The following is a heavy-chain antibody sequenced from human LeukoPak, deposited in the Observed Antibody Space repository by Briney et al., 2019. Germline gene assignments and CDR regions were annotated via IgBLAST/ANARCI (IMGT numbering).Heavy chain of an antibody. CDR3: AKAGSGWYGDSPSES. CDR2: ITGSAHIT. D-gene: IGHD6-19*01. J-gene: IGHJ5*02. V-gene: IGHV3-23*01. CDR1: GFTFRNYA. Sequence: PGGSLRLSCAASGFTFRNYAMSWGRQAPGKGLEWVSGITGSAHITYHAGSVKGRFTISRDNSNNTLYLQMNSLRAEDTAVYYCAKAGSGWYGDSPSESWGQGILVTVSS.